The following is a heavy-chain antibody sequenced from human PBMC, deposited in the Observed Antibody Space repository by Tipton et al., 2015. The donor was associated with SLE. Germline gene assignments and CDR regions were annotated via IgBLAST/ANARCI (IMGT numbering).Heavy chain of an antibody. Sequence: TLSLTCTVSGGSISSYYWSWIRQPPGKGLEWIGYIYSTGSNNNFNPSLRSRVAISVNPSKAQISLTLSSVTAADTAVYYCARDVEGSVWYFDLWGRGTLVTVSS. J-gene: IGHJ2*01. CDR3: ARDVEGSVWYFDL. V-gene: IGHV4-59*12. CDR1: GGSISSYY. CDR2: IYSTGSNN.